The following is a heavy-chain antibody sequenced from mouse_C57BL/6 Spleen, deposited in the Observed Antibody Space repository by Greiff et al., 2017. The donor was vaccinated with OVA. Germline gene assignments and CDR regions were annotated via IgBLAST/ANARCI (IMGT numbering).Heavy chain of an antibody. J-gene: IGHJ1*03. CDR1: GYSITSDY. CDR2: ISYSGST. V-gene: IGHV3-8*01. D-gene: IGHD1-1*01. CDR3: ASYGDYCSSHCYFDV. Sequence: EVQLQQSGPGLAKPSQTLSLTCSVTGYSITSDYWNWIRKFPGNKLEYMGYISYSGSTYYNPSHKSRNSITRDTPKNQYCLQLNSVTTEDTATYYCASYGDYCSSHCYFDVWGTGTTVTVSS.